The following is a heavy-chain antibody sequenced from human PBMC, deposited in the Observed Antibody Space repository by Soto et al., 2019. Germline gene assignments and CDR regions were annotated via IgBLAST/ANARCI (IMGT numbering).Heavy chain of an antibody. CDR2: IYYSGRT. Sequence: SETLSLTCIVSGESISSSSYYWGWIRQPPGKGLEWIGSIYYSGRTYYNPSFKSRVTISIDTSKNQFSLKLSSVTATDTAVYYCARQRTTVATQAYFDHWGQSALVTVSS. J-gene: IGHJ4*02. CDR1: GESISSSSYY. V-gene: IGHV4-39*01. D-gene: IGHD2-21*02. CDR3: ARQRTTVATQAYFDH.